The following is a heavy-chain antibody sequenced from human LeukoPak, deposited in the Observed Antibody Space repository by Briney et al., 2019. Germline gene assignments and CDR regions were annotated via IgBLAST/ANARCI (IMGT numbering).Heavy chain of an antibody. CDR2: IYHSGST. CDR1: GGPISSSNW. CDR3: ARDRFESNYYYYYYMDV. V-gene: IGHV4-4*02. J-gene: IGHJ6*03. D-gene: IGHD3-16*01. Sequence: SETLSLTCAVSGGPISSSNWWSWVRQPPGKGLEWIGEIYHSGSTNYNPSLKSPVTISVDKSKNQFSLKLSSVTAADTAVYYCARDRFESNYYYYYYMDVWGKGTTVTVSS.